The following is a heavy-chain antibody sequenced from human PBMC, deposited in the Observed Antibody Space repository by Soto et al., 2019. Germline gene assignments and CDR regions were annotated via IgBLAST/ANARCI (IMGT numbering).Heavy chain of an antibody. CDR2: IHHSGRI. CDR1: GGSISSDYYH. J-gene: IGHJ6*02. V-gene: IGHV4-30-4*08. CDR3: AREDDGGDTLDV. D-gene: IGHD2-21*02. Sequence: SETLSLTCTVSGGSISSDYYHWTWIRQYTERGLEWIGYIHHSGRILYNPSLKSRVTISVDTSKNQFSLHLSSVTAADTAVYFCAREDDGGDTLDVWGQGTTVTVSS.